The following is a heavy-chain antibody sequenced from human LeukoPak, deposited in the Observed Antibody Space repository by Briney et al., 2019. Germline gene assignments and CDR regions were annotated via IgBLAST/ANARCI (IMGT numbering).Heavy chain of an antibody. Sequence: SETLSLTCTVSGDSISTYYWSWIRQPPGKGLEWIGYIYYSGSTNYNPSLKSRVTISVDTSKNQFSLKLNSVTAADTAVYYCARVSGYDWESFYDYWGQGTLVTVSS. J-gene: IGHJ4*02. CDR2: IYYSGST. V-gene: IGHV4-59*01. CDR3: ARVSGYDWESFYDY. CDR1: GDSISTYY. D-gene: IGHD5-12*01.